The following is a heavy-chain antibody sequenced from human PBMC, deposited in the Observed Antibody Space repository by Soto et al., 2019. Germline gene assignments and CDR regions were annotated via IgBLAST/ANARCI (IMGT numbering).Heavy chain of an antibody. CDR3: AKAYVDTAMAQDFDY. D-gene: IGHD5-18*01. CDR2: ISGSGGST. J-gene: IGHJ4*02. CDR1: GFTFDDYA. V-gene: IGHV3-23*04. Sequence: EVQLVESGGGLVQPGRSLRLSCAASGFTFDDYAMHWVRQAPGKGLEWVSGISGSGGSTYYADSVKGRFTISRDNSKNTLYLQMNSLRAEDTAVYYCAKAYVDTAMAQDFDYWGQGTLVTVSS.